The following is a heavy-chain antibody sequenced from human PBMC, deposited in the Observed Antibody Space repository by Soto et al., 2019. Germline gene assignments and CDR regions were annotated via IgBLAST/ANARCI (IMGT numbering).Heavy chain of an antibody. V-gene: IGHV1-69*01. D-gene: IGHD3-3*01. J-gene: IGHJ4*02. CDR1: GGSFGNSA. CDR2: FIPVYRTL. Sequence: QVLLVQSGAEVKKPGSSVKISCKASGGSFGNSAINWVRQTPGQGLEWLGGFIPVYRTLNYAQKFQGRVTITADESTCTAYMTLNSLASNDTAVYYCATGVIWIGYFTVDSCGQGTRVTVSS. CDR3: ATGVIWIGYFTVDS.